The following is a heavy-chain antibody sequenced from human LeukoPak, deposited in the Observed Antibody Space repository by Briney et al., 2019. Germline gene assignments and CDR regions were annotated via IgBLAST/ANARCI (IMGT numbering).Heavy chain of an antibody. CDR2: ISGSGVST. CDR3: AEGGYYRYYFDY. J-gene: IGHJ4*02. CDR1: GFTFSSQA. D-gene: IGHD3-10*01. V-gene: IGHV3-23*01. Sequence: GGSLRLSCAASGFTFSSQAMSWVRQAPGKGLEWVSAISGSGVSTYYADSVKGRFTISRDNSKNTLYLQMNSLRGEDTAVYYCAEGGYYRYYFDYWGQGTLVTVSS.